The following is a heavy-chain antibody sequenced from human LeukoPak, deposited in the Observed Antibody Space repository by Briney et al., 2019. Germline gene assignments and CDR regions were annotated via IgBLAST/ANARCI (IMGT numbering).Heavy chain of an antibody. Sequence: GGSLRLSCAASGFTFSSYAMSWVRQAPGKGLEWVSAISGSGGSTYYADSVKGRFTISRDNSKNTLYLQANSLRAEDTAVYYCAKVRHSSSWYYAFDIWGQGTMVTVSS. J-gene: IGHJ3*02. CDR3: AKVRHSSSWYYAFDI. CDR1: GFTFSSYA. V-gene: IGHV3-23*01. CDR2: ISGSGGST. D-gene: IGHD6-13*01.